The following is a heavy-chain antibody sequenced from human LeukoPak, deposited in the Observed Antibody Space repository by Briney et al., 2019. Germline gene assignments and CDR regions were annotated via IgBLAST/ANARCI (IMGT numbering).Heavy chain of an antibody. J-gene: IGHJ3*02. CDR1: GYTFTSYG. V-gene: IGHV1-18*01. D-gene: IGHD1-14*01. CDR3: ASRYLRDAFDI. CDR2: ISAYNGNT. Sequence: ASVKVSCKASGYTFTSYGISWVRQAPGQGLEWMGWISAYNGNTNYAQKLQGRVTMTEDTSTDTAYMELSSLRSEDTAVYYCASRYLRDAFDIWGQGTMVTVSS.